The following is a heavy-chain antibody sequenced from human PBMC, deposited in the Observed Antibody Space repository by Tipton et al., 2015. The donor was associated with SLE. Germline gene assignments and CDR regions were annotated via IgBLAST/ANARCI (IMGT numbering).Heavy chain of an antibody. J-gene: IGHJ4*02. Sequence: TLSLTCTVSGGSISGFYWSWIRQPDGKGLEWIGRIYSSGSPNYNPSPKSRVTISVDTSKNQYSLRLTSVTAADTAVYYCARQLTSGYYYEFGYWGQGMLVTVSS. D-gene: IGHD3-22*01. CDR1: GGSISGFY. CDR3: ARQLTSGYYYEFGY. CDR2: IYSSGSP. V-gene: IGHV4-4*07.